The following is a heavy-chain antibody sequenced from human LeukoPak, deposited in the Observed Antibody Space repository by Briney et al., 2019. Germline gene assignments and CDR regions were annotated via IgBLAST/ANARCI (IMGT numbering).Heavy chain of an antibody. V-gene: IGHV3-33*06. CDR2: IWYDGSNK. D-gene: IGHD5-18*01. CDR3: AKQGNSYGFDY. CDR1: GFTFSSYG. Sequence: GRSLRLSCAASGFTFSSYGMHWVRQAPGKGLEGVAVIWYDGSNKHYGDSVKGRFTSSRDNSKNTLYLQMNSLRAEDTAVYHCAKQGNSYGFDYWGQGTLVTVSS. J-gene: IGHJ4*02.